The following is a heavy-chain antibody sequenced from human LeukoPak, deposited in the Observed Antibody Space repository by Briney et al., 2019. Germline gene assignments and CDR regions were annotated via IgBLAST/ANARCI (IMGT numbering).Heavy chain of an antibody. Sequence: PGGSLRLSCAASGFTFSDYYMSWIRQAPGKGLEWVSYISSSGSTIYYADSVKGRFTISRDNAKNSLYPQMNSLRAEDTAVYYCARLSKLVRYPTSWGQGTLVTVSS. V-gene: IGHV3-11*01. D-gene: IGHD6-13*01. CDR2: ISSSGSTI. J-gene: IGHJ4*02. CDR1: GFTFSDYY. CDR3: ARLSKLVRYPTS.